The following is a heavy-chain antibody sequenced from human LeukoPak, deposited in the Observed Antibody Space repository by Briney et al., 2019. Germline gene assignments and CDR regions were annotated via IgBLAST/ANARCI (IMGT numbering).Heavy chain of an antibody. V-gene: IGHV3-23*01. CDR3: AKTRPLDSSSWSHGDY. CDR2: ISASGYST. Sequence: GGSLRLSCAASGFTFSSYGMSWVRQAPGKGLEWVSSISASGYSTYYTDSLKGRFTISRDNSKNTLYLQMNSLRAEDTAVYYCAKTRPLDSSSWSHGDYWGQGTLVTVSS. CDR1: GFTFSSYG. D-gene: IGHD6-13*01. J-gene: IGHJ4*02.